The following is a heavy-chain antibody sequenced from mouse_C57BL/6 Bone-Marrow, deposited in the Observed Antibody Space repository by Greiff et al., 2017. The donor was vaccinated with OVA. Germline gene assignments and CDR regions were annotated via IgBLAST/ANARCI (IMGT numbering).Heavy chain of an antibody. Sequence: PGQGLEWIGVIDPSDSYTNYNQKFKGKATLTVDTSSSTAYMQLSSLTSEDSAVYYCARIYYYGSYWYFDVWGTGTTVTVSS. V-gene: IGHV1-59*01. D-gene: IGHD1-1*01. J-gene: IGHJ1*03. CDR2: IDPSDSYT. CDR3: ARIYYYGSYWYFDV.